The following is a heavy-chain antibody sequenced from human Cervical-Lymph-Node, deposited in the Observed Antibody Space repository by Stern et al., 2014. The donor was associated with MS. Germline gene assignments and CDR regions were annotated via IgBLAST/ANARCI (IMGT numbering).Heavy chain of an antibody. CDR3: ARRGMDV. CDR2: IYPDDSDT. Sequence: MQLVQSGAEVKKPGESLTISCKGFGYSFNIYWIAWVRQRPGKGLEWMGIIYPDDSDTGDSPSFQGQVTFSVDTSISTAYLQWSSLKPSDTATYFCARRGMDVWGQGTSVTVSS. CDR1: GYSFNIYW. V-gene: IGHV5-51*01. J-gene: IGHJ6*02.